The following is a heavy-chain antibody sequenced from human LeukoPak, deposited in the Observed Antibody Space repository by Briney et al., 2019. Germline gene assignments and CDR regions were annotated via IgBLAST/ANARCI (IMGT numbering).Heavy chain of an antibody. D-gene: IGHD3-3*01. CDR1: GGSISSYH. V-gene: IGHV4-59*01. CDR3: ARDSLTIHAFDI. CDR2: IYYSGST. Sequence: SETLSLTCTVSGGSISSYHWSWIRQPPGKGLEWIGYIYYSGSTNYNPSLKSRVTISVDTSKNQFSLKLSSVTAGDTAVYYCARDSLTIHAFDIWGQGTMVTVSS. J-gene: IGHJ3*02.